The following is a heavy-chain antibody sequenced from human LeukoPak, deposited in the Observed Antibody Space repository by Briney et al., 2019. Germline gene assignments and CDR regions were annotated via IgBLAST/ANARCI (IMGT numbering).Heavy chain of an antibody. V-gene: IGHV4-38-2*02. D-gene: IGHD6-19*01. CDR3: ARGGKWLYYFDY. Sequence: PSETLSLTCTVSGGSISIYYWSWIRQPPGKGLEWIGSIDHSGSTYYNPSLKSRVTISVDTSKNQFSLKLTSVTAADTAVYYCARGGKWLYYFDYWGQGTLVTVSS. CDR2: IDHSGST. J-gene: IGHJ4*02. CDR1: GGSISIYY.